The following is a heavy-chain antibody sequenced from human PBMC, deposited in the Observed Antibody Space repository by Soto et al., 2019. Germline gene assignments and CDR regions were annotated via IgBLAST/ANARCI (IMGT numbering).Heavy chain of an antibody. CDR2: INWNDDE. J-gene: IGHJ3*02. CDR3: AHRHDLGGFDI. D-gene: IGHD2-15*01. CDR1: GFSLNTRAVG. Sequence: QITLKESGPTLVKPTQPLTLTCTFSGFSLNTRAVGVGWIRQAPGKALEWLALINWNDDESYSPSLKDRLTITKDTSKNHVVLTMTNIGPVDTATYYCAHRHDLGGFDIWGQGTAVTVSS. V-gene: IGHV2-5*01.